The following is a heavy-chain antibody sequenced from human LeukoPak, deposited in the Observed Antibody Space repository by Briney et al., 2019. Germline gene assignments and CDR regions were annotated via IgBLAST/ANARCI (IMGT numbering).Heavy chain of an antibody. J-gene: IGHJ4*02. CDR2: IYYSGST. CDR3: AASDSGRRSPSLLDY. D-gene: IGHD1-26*01. CDR1: GGSISSSSYY. Sequence: SETLSLTCTVSGGSISSSSYYWSWIRQPPGKGLEWIGYIYYSGSTNYNPSLKSRVTISVDTSKNQFSLKLSSVAAADTAVYYCAASDSGRRSPSLLDYWGQGTLVTVSS. V-gene: IGHV4-61*01.